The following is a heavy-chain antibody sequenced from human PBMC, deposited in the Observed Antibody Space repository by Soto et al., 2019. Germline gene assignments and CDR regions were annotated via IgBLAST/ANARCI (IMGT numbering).Heavy chain of an antibody. Sequence: QVQLVESGGGVVQPGRSLRLSCAASGFTFSSYAMHWVRQAPGKGLEWVAVISYDGSNKYYADSVKGRFTSSRDNSKNTLYLQMNSLRAEDSAVYYCARDRLRYNWNDFPYYSYGMDVWGQGTTVTVSS. CDR2: ISYDGSNK. CDR3: ARDRLRYNWNDFPYYSYGMDV. V-gene: IGHV3-30-3*01. D-gene: IGHD1-1*01. J-gene: IGHJ6*02. CDR1: GFTFSSYA.